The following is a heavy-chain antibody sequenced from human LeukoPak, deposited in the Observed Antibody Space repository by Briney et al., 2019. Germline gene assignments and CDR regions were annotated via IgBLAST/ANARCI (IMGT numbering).Heavy chain of an antibody. Sequence: SETLSLTCTVSGGSISSYYWSWIRQPPGKGLEWIGYIYYSGSTNYNPSLKSRVTISVDTSKNQFSLKLSSVTAADTAVYYCARDSVDSSGSFYYDYWGQGTLVTVSS. J-gene: IGHJ4*02. CDR1: GGSISSYY. D-gene: IGHD3-22*01. CDR3: ARDSVDSSGSFYYDY. CDR2: IYYSGST. V-gene: IGHV4-59*01.